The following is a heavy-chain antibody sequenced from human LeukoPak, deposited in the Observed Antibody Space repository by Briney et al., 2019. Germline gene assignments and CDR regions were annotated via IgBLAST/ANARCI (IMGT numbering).Heavy chain of an antibody. CDR3: ASGTTLYYYDSSGYLEY. D-gene: IGHD3-22*01. CDR2: IYYSGST. J-gene: IGHJ4*02. CDR1: GGSISSGGYY. V-gene: IGHV4-31*03. Sequence: PSETLSLTCTVSGGSISSGGYYWSWTRQHPGKGLEWIGYIYYSGSTYYNPSLKSRVTISVDTSKNQFSLKLSSVTAADTAVYYCASGTTLYYYDSSGYLEYWGQGTLVTVSS.